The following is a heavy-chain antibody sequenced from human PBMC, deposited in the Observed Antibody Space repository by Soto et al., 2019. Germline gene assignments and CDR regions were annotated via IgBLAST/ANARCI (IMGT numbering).Heavy chain of an antibody. CDR3: ARDEDAFDI. CDR2: ISGSGGST. V-gene: IGHV3-23*01. CDR1: GFTFSNYA. Sequence: GGSLRLSCAASGFTFSNYAINWVRQAPGKGLEWVSGISGSGGSTYYADSVKGRFTISRDNAKNSLYLQMNSLRAEDTAVYYCARDEDAFDIWGQGTMVTVSS. J-gene: IGHJ3*02.